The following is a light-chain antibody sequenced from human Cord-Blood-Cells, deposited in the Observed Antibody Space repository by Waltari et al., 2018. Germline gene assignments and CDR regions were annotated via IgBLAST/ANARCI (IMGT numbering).Light chain of an antibody. CDR3: GTWDSSLSAYV. J-gene: IGLJ1*01. V-gene: IGLV1-51*01. CDR2: DNN. Sequence: QSVLTQPPSVSAAPGQKVTISCSGSSSNIGNNYVSWYQQLPGTAPKLLISDNNKRPSGIPYRFSGSKSGTSATLGITGLQTGDEADYYCGTWDSSLSAYVFGTGTKVTVL. CDR1: SSNIGNNY.